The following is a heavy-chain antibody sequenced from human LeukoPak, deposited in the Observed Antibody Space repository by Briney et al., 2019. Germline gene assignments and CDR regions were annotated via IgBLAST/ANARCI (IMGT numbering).Heavy chain of an antibody. CDR1: GGSISSYY. D-gene: IGHD6-19*01. CDR2: IYYSGST. J-gene: IGHJ4*02. V-gene: IGHV4-59*08. CDR3: ARLGGVYSSGWPYFDY. Sequence: SETLSLTCTVSGGSISSYYWSWIRQPPGKGLEWIGYIYYSGSTYYNPSLKSRVTISVDTSKNQFSLKLSSVTAADTAVYYCARLGGVYSSGWPYFDYWGQGTLVTVSS.